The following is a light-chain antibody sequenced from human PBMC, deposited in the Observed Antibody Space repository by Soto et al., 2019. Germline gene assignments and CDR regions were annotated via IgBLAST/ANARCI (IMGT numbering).Light chain of an antibody. CDR2: DAS. Sequence: EIVMTQSPATLSVSPGERATLSCRASQSVSSNLAWYQVKPGQAPRLLIYDASTRATGIPARFSGSGSGTEFTLTISSLQSEDFAVYYCQQYDNGWTFGQGTKVEIK. CDR1: QSVSSN. J-gene: IGKJ1*01. V-gene: IGKV3-15*01. CDR3: QQYDNGWT.